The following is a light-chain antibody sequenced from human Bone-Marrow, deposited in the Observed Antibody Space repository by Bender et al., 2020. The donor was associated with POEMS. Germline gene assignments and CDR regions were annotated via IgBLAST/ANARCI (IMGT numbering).Light chain of an antibody. CDR1: SGDVGGYNY. CDR2: DVT. CDR3: SSYTDTTTL. J-gene: IGLJ2*01. Sequence: QSALTQPRSVSGSPGQSVTISCTGTSGDVGGYNYVSWYQQYPGKSPKLILYDVTNRPSGVSNRFSGSKSGNTASLTISGLQAEDEADYYCSSYTDTTTLFGGGTKLTFL. V-gene: IGLV2-14*03.